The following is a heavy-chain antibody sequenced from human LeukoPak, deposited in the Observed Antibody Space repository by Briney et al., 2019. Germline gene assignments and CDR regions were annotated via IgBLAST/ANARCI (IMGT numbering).Heavy chain of an antibody. D-gene: IGHD3-10*01. CDR2: ISYDESNK. CDR3: ARGEITMVRGVMLSYYYYGMDV. J-gene: IGHJ6*02. Sequence: GGSLRLSCAASGFTFSSYAMHWVRQAPGKGLEWVAVISYDESNKYYADSVKGRFTISRDNSKNTLYLQMNSLRAEDTAVYYCARGEITMVRGVMLSYYYYGMDVWGQGTTVTVSS. V-gene: IGHV3-30-3*01. CDR1: GFTFSSYA.